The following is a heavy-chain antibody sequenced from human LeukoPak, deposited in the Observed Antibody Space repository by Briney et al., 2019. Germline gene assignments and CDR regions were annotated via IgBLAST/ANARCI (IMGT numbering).Heavy chain of an antibody. CDR1: GGTFSSYA. Sequence: SVKVSCKAPGGTFSSYAISWVRQAPGQGLEWMGGIIPIFGTANYAQKFQGRVTITTDESTSTAYMELSSLRSEDTVVYYCARGGDYDFWSGYRYYYYYMDVWGKGTTVTVSS. CDR3: ARGGDYDFWSGYRYYYYYMDV. CDR2: IIPIFGTA. V-gene: IGHV1-69*05. J-gene: IGHJ6*03. D-gene: IGHD3-3*01.